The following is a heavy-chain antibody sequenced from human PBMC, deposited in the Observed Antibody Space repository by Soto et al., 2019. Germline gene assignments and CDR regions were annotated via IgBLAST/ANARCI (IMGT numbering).Heavy chain of an antibody. J-gene: IGHJ5*02. V-gene: IGHV3-21*01. Sequence: GGSLILSWPASGCDFSDYSVNWVRQAPGKGLEWVSSIDSSGQYIYYADSMQGRFTISRDNAKRSLYLQMMSLTAEDTAIYYCVRGGGGGLFDPWGQGTMVNLSS. CDR1: GCDFSDYS. CDR2: IDSSGQYI. CDR3: VRGGGGGLFDP. D-gene: IGHD2-15*01.